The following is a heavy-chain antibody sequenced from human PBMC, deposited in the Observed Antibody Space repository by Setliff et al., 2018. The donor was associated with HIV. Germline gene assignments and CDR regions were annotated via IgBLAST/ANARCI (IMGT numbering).Heavy chain of an antibody. Sequence: ASVKVSCKASGYTFTSYAMHWVRQAPGQRLEWMGWINAGNGNTKYSQKFQGRVTITRDTSASTAYMELSSLRPEDTAVYYCARGENPHYYYYYMDVWGKGTTVTV. CDR1: GYTFTSYA. CDR2: INAGNGNT. J-gene: IGHJ6*03. CDR3: ARGENPHYYYYYMDV. V-gene: IGHV1-3*01.